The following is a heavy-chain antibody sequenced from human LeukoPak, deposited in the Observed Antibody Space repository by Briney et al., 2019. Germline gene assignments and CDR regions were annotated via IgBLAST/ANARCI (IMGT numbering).Heavy chain of an antibody. J-gene: IGHJ3*02. V-gene: IGHV1-2*02. Sequence: ASVKVSCKASGYTFTGYYMHWVRQDPGQGLEWMGWINPNSGGTNYAQKFQGRVTMTRDTSISTAYMELSRLRSDDTAVYYCARDREGYYDILTGYYGVGAFDIWGQGTMVTVSS. CDR1: GYTFTGYY. D-gene: IGHD3-9*01. CDR2: INPNSGGT. CDR3: ARDREGYYDILTGYYGVGAFDI.